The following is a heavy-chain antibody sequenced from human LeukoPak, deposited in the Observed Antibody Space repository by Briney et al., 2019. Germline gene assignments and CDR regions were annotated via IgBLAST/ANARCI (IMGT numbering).Heavy chain of an antibody. CDR1: GGSISSGGYY. J-gene: IGHJ3*02. Sequence: PSETLSLTCTVSGGSISSGGYYWSWIRQHPGKGLEWIGYIYYSGSTYYNPSLKSRVTISVDTSKNQFSLKLSSVTAADTAVYYCARWVTPSAFDIWGQGTMVTVSS. CDR2: IYYSGST. D-gene: IGHD4-23*01. CDR3: ARWVTPSAFDI. V-gene: IGHV4-31*03.